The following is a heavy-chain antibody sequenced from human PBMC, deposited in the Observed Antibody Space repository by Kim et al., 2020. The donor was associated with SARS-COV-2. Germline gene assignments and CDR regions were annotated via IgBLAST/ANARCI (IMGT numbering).Heavy chain of an antibody. CDR1: GGSISSYY. J-gene: IGHJ4*02. V-gene: IGHV4-59*13. Sequence: SETLSLTCTVSGGSISSYYWSWIRQPPGKGLEWIGYIYYSGSTNYNPSLKSRVTISVDTSKNQFSLKLSSVTAADTAVYYCARLRTGTYYYDSSGYYFDYWGQGTLVTVSS. CDR3: ARLRTGTYYYDSSGYYFDY. CDR2: IYYSGST. D-gene: IGHD3-22*01.